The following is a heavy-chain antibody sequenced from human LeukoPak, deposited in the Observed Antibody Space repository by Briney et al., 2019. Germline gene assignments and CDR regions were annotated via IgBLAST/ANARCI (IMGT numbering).Heavy chain of an antibody. CDR1: GYTFTGYY. D-gene: IGHD2-15*01. CDR3: ASGREYCSGGSCYSSDDAFDI. V-gene: IGHV1-2*02. J-gene: IGHJ3*02. CDR2: INPNSGGT. Sequence: ASVKVSCKASGYTFTGYYMHWVRQAPGQGLEWMGWINPNSGGTNYAQKFQGRVTMTRDTSITTAYMELSRLRSDDTAVYYCASGREYCSGGSCYSSDDAFDIWGQGTMVPVSS.